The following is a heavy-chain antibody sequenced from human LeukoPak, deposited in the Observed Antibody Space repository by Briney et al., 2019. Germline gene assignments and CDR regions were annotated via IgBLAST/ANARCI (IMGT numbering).Heavy chain of an antibody. CDR3: ARDWGGSGWYVDP. D-gene: IGHD6-19*01. J-gene: IGHJ5*02. CDR1: GGSISSSSYY. V-gene: IGHV4-39*07. CDR2: IYYSGST. Sequence: SETLSLTCTVSGGSISSSSYYWGWIRQPPGKGLEWIGSIYYSGSTYYNPSLKSRVTISVDTSKNQFSLKLSSVTAADTAVYYCARDWGGSGWYVDPWGQGTLVTVPS.